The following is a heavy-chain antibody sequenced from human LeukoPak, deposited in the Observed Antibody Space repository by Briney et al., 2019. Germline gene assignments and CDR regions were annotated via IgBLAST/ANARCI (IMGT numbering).Heavy chain of an antibody. CDR3: ARDLRYYYDSSGYYYFDY. J-gene: IGHJ4*02. CDR2: INPNSGGT. Sequence: ASVKVSCKASGYTFTGYYMHWVRQAPGQGLEWMGWINPNSGGTNYAQRFQGRVTMTRDTSISTAYMELSRLRSDDTAVYYCARDLRYYYDSSGYYYFDYWGQGTLVTVSS. D-gene: IGHD3-22*01. V-gene: IGHV1-2*02. CDR1: GYTFTGYY.